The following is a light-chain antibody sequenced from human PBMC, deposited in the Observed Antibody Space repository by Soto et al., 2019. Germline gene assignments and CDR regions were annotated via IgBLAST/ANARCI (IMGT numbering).Light chain of an antibody. CDR2: AAS. CDR3: QKYNSAPTWT. J-gene: IGKJ1*01. V-gene: IGKV1-27*01. CDR1: QGISNY. Sequence: DIKMTQSPSSLSASVGDRVTITCRASQGISNYLAWYQQKPGKVPKLLIYAASTLQSGVPSRFSGSGSGTDFTLTISSLQPADVATDYCQKYNSAPTWTFGQGTKVEIK.